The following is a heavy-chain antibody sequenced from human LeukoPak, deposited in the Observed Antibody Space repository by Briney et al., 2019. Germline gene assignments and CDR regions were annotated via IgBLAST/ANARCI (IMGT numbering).Heavy chain of an antibody. J-gene: IGHJ4*02. D-gene: IGHD3-3*01. Sequence: GGSLRLSCAASGFTFDDYGMSWVRQAPGKGLEWVSGINWNGGSTGYADSVKGRFTISRDNAKNSLYLQMNSLRAEDTAVYYCAKGKFLEWFTYFDYWGQGTLVTVSS. V-gene: IGHV3-20*04. CDR3: AKGKFLEWFTYFDY. CDR1: GFTFDDYG. CDR2: INWNGGST.